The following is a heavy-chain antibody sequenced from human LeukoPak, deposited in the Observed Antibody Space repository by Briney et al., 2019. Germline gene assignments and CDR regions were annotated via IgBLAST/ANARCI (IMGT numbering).Heavy chain of an antibody. CDR2: FDPEDGET. V-gene: IGHV1-24*01. CDR3: ATEYDILTGYYSRPEYFQR. D-gene: IGHD3-9*01. Sequence: ASVKVSCKVPGYTLTELSMHWVRQAPGKGLEWMGGFDPEDGETIYAQKFQGRVTMTEDTSTDTAYMELSSLRSEDTAVYYCATEYDILTGYYSRPEYFQRWGQGTLVTVSS. CDR1: GYTLTELS. J-gene: IGHJ1*01.